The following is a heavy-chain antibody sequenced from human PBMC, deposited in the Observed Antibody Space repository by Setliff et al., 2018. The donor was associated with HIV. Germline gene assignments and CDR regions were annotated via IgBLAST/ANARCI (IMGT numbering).Heavy chain of an antibody. CDR2: IYYSGST. CDR3: ARHYSGRFLEWYANPEDY. CDR1: GGSISSSSYY. Sequence: PSETLSLTCTVSGGSISSSSYYWGWIRQPPGKGLEWIGSIYYSGSTYYNPSLKSRVTISVDTSKNQFSLKLSSVTAADTAVYYCARHYSGRFLEWYANPEDYWGQGTLVTVSS. D-gene: IGHD3-3*01. V-gene: IGHV4-39*01. J-gene: IGHJ4*02.